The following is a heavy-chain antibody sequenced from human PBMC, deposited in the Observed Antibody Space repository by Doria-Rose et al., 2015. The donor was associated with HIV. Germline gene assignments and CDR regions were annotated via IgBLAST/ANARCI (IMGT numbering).Heavy chain of an antibody. J-gene: IGHJ6*02. CDR2: FDPDDGET. D-gene: IGHD3-10*01. CDR1: GYTLTELC. V-gene: IGHV1-24*01. Sequence: QVQLVQSGAEVKKPGASVKVSCKVSGYTLTELCIHWVRQAPGKGLEWMGGFDPDDGETVFAQRFQGRVTMTEDTSTDAAYMELSSLRSEDTAVYYYATRPQKSSGSGTYYTLYYFGMDVWGRGTTVTVSS. CDR3: ATRPQKSSGSGTYYTLYYFGMDV.